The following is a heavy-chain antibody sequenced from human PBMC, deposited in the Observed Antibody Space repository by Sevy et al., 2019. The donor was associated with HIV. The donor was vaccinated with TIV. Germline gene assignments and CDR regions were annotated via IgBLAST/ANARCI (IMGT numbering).Heavy chain of an antibody. Sequence: GGSLRLSCSVSGFNFSTYAMHWVRQAPGKGLEWVAVISYDGNNTHYADSVKGRFTISRDNSKNTLFLQMNNLRAEDTAVYYCAKGLGETPVDYWGQGTLVTVSS. CDR3: AKGLGETPVDY. V-gene: IGHV3-30*04. D-gene: IGHD3-16*01. CDR1: GFNFSTYA. CDR2: ISYDGNNT. J-gene: IGHJ4*02.